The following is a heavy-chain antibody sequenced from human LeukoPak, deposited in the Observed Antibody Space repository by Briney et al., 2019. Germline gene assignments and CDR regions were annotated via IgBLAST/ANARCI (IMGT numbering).Heavy chain of an antibody. V-gene: IGHV4-39*07. Sequence: PSETLSLTCTVSGGSISSSSYYWGWIRQPPGKGLEWIGSIYYSGSTYYNPSPKSRVTISVDTSKNQFSLKLSSVTAADTAVYYCARVVRHYDFWSGYYGADWYYYYYMDVWGKGTTVTVSS. CDR1: GGSISSSSYY. CDR3: ARVVRHYDFWSGYYGADWYYYYYMDV. D-gene: IGHD3-3*01. CDR2: IYYSGST. J-gene: IGHJ6*03.